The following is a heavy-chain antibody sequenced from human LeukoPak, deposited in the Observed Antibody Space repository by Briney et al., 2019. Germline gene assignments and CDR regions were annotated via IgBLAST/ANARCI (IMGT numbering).Heavy chain of an antibody. CDR2: INPNSGGT. D-gene: IGHD6-13*01. CDR3: ASTNWVGPIAGDAFDI. Sequence: ASVKVSCKASGYTFTGYYMHWVRQAPGQGLEWMGWINPNSGGTNYAQKFQGRVTMTRDTSISTAHMELSRLRSDDTAVYYCASTNWVGPIAGDAFDIWGQGTMVTVSS. J-gene: IGHJ3*02. CDR1: GYTFTGYY. V-gene: IGHV1-2*02.